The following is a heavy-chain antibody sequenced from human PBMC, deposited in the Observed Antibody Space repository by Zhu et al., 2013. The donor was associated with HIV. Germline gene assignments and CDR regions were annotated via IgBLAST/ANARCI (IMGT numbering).Heavy chain of an antibody. CDR1: GYTFTSYG. CDR3: ARGGVFASSGYEHGWFDP. V-gene: IGHV1-18*01. D-gene: IGHD5-12*01. CDR2: ISAYNGNR. Sequence: QVKLVQSGGEVKKPGASVKVSCKASGYTFTSYGITWVRQAPGQGLEWMGWISAYNGNRKYTQKLQGRVTMTTDISTSTGYMELRSLRSDDTAVYYCARGGVFASSGYEHGWFDPGAREPWSPSPQ. J-gene: IGHJ5*02.